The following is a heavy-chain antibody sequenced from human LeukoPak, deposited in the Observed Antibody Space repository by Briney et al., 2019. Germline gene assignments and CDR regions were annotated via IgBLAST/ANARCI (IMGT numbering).Heavy chain of an antibody. CDR3: ARVPGYSSSWELEV. CDR1: GGSISSYY. D-gene: IGHD6-13*01. CDR2: IYYSGST. Sequence: SETLSLTCTVSGGSISSYYCSWIRQPPGKGLDLIGYIYYSGSTNYNPSLKSRVTISVDTSKNQFSLKLSSVTAADTAVYYCARVPGYSSSWELEVWGQGTLVTVSS. J-gene: IGHJ4*02. V-gene: IGHV4-59*01.